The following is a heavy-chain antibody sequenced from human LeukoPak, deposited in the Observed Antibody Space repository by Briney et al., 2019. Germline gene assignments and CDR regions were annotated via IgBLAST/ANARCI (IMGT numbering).Heavy chain of an antibody. Sequence: SETLSLTCTVSGGSISSYYWSWIRQPPGKGLEWIGYIYYTGSTKYKSSLKSRVTMPLDTSKKQLSLNLTSVTAADTGVYFCARTRRGYTYGFPSRELLKAFDIWGQGTMVPVSS. CDR1: GGSISSYY. J-gene: IGHJ3*02. V-gene: IGHV4-59*01. CDR2: IYYTGST. CDR3: ARTRRGYTYGFPSRELLKAFDI. D-gene: IGHD5-18*01.